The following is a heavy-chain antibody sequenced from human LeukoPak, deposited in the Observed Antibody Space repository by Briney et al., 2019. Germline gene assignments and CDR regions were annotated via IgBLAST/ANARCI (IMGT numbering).Heavy chain of an antibody. CDR2: IYYTET. CDR3: ARIRDGYNYLFDY. Sequence: SETLSLTCTVSGGSVSDYYWSWIRQSPGKGLEWIGYIYYTETSYNPSLKSRVTISADTSKNQFSLKLYSVTAADTAVYYCARIRDGYNYLFDYWGQGTLVTVSS. CDR1: GGSVSDYY. J-gene: IGHJ4*02. D-gene: IGHD5-24*01. V-gene: IGHV4-59*02.